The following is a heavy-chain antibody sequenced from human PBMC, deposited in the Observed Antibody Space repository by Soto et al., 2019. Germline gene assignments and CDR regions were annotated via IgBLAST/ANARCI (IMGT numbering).Heavy chain of an antibody. V-gene: IGHV4-4*02. Sequence: QVQLQESGPGLVKPSGTLSLTCAVSGGSISSSNWWSWVRQPPGKGLEWIGEIYHSGSTNYNPSLKRRVTISVDKSTNHSSLKLSSVTAADPAVYYCARCIAAAGPIDYWGQGTLVTVSS. D-gene: IGHD6-13*01. CDR2: IYHSGST. CDR1: GGSISSSNW. CDR3: ARCIAAAGPIDY. J-gene: IGHJ4*02.